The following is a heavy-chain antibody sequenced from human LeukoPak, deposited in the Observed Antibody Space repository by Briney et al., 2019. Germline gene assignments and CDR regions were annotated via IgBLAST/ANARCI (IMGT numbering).Heavy chain of an antibody. CDR2: IYYSGST. D-gene: IGHD1-1*01. J-gene: IGHJ4*02. CDR3: ARYPERFDY. CDR1: GGSISSYY. Sequence: SETLSPTCTVSGGSISSYYWSWIRQPPGKGLEWIGYIYYSGSTNYNPSLKSRVTISVDTSKNQFSLKLSSVAAADTAVYYCARYPERFDYWGQGTLVTVSS. V-gene: IGHV4-59*01.